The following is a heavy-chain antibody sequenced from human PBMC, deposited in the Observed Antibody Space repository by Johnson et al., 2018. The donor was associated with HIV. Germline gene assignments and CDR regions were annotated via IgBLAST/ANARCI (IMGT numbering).Heavy chain of an antibody. CDR3: ARVRDYNFWSGQQSRHAFDI. J-gene: IGHJ3*02. V-gene: IGHV3-30-3*01. CDR1: GFTFSSYA. CDR2: ISYDGSNK. Sequence: QVQLVESGGGVVQPGRSLRLSCAASGFTFSSYAMHWVRQAPGKGLEWVAVISYDGSNKYYADSVKGRFTISRDNSKNTLYLQMNNLRAEDTAVYYCARVRDYNFWSGQQSRHAFDIWGQGTMVTVSS. D-gene: IGHD3-3*01.